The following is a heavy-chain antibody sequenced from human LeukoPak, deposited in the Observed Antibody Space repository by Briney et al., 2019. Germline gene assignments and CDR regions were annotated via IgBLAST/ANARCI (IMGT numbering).Heavy chain of an antibody. CDR3: ARQRGYCSGGSCYRTPHFDY. V-gene: IGHV4-39*01. CDR2: IYYSGTT. D-gene: IGHD2-15*01. CDR1: GGSISSSSYY. J-gene: IGHJ4*02. Sequence: SETLSLTCTVSGGSISSSSYYWGWIRQPPGKGLEWIGSIYYSGTTYYNPSLKSRVTISVDTSKNQFSLRLSSVTAADTAVYYWARQRGYCSGGSCYRTPHFDYWGQGTLVTVSS.